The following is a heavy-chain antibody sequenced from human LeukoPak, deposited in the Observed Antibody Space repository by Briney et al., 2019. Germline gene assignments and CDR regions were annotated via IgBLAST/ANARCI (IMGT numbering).Heavy chain of an antibody. Sequence: PSETLSLTCAVYGGSISSYYWSWIRQPPGKGLEWIGYIYYSGSTNYNPSLKSRVTISVDTSKNQFSLKLSSVTAADTAVYYCARSDYYDSSGYYDYWGQGTLVTVSS. CDR2: IYYSGST. D-gene: IGHD3-22*01. J-gene: IGHJ4*02. CDR1: GGSISSYY. V-gene: IGHV4-59*01. CDR3: ARSDYYDSSGYYDY.